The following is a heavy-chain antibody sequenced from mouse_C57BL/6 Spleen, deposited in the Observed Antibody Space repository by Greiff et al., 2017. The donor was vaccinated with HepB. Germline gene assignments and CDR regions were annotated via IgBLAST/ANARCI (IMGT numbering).Heavy chain of an antibody. J-gene: IGHJ2*01. Sequence: QVQLQQSGPELVKPGASVKISCKASGYAFSSSWMNWVKQRPGKGLEWIGRIYPGDGDTNYNGKFKGKATLTADKSSSTAYMKLSSLTSEDSAVYFCAKITTVVAHFDYWGQGTTLTVSS. D-gene: IGHD1-1*01. CDR2: IYPGDGDT. CDR1: GYAFSSSW. CDR3: AKITTVVAHFDY. V-gene: IGHV1-82*01.